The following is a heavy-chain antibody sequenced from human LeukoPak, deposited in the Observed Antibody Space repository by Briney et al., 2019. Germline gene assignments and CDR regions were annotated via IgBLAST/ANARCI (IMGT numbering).Heavy chain of an antibody. CDR3: ARKVTTFDY. CDR1: GFTVSSNY. J-gene: IGHJ4*02. CDR2: IYSGGST. V-gene: IGHV3-53*01. Sequence: AGGTLRLSCAASGFTVSSNYMSWVRQAPGKGLEWVSVIYSGGSTYYADSVKGRFTISRDNSKNTLYLQMNSLRAEDTAVYYCARKVTTFDYWGQGTLASVSS. D-gene: IGHD4-17*01.